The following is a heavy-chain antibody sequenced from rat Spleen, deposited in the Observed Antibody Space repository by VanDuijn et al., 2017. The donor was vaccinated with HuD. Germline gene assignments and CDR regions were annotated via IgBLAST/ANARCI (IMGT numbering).Heavy chain of an antibody. J-gene: IGHJ2*01. V-gene: IGHV5-31*01. CDR1: GFSFNNYW. CDR2: ISNAGGST. D-gene: IGHD3-6*01. Sequence: EVRLVESGGGLVQPGRSLKLSCAASGFSFNNYWMTWIRQAPGKGLDWVASISNAGGSTYYPDSVKGRFTISRDIAENTLYLQMNSVRSEDTATYYCTRNWDYWGQGVMVTVSS. CDR3: TRNWDY.